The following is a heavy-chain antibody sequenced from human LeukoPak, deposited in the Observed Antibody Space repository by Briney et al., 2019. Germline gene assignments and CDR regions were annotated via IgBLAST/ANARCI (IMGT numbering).Heavy chain of an antibody. CDR2: ISADGGST. CDR3: ARGSIATASYYFCMDV. Sequence: PGGSLRLSCAASGFTFSSYAMSWVRQAPGKGLEWVSGISADGGSTYYADSVKGRFTISRDNSKNTMYLQMNSLRAEDAALYYCARGSIATASYYFCMDVWGKGTTVTVSS. V-gene: IGHV3-23*01. D-gene: IGHD3-22*01. J-gene: IGHJ6*03. CDR1: GFTFSSYA.